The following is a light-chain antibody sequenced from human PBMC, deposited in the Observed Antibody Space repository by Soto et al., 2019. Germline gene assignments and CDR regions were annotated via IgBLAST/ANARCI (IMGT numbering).Light chain of an antibody. CDR2: KAS. J-gene: IGKJ1*01. CDR3: QQYETFSGT. Sequence: DIQMTQSPSTLSVSVVYRVTITCLASQTISSWLAWYQQKPGKAPKLLIYKASTLKSGVPSRFSGSGSGTKFTLTIASLQPDDFATYYCQQYETFSGTFGPGTKVDIK. V-gene: IGKV1-5*03. CDR1: QTISSW.